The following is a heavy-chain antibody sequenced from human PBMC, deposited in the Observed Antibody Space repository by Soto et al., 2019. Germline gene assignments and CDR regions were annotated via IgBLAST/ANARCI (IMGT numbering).Heavy chain of an antibody. CDR1: GGTFSSSG. D-gene: IGHD3-10*01. J-gene: IGHJ3*02. CDR2: IIPIFSTT. V-gene: IGHV1-69*14. Sequence: QDQLVQSGAEVKKSGSSVKVSCKASGGTFSSSGIYWVRQAPGQGLEWMGGIIPIFSTTNYAQKFKGRVTITADKSTSTVYMELSSLRSEDTAVYYCARSSAPRRVAGDAFDIWGQGTMVTVSS. CDR3: ARSSAPRRVAGDAFDI.